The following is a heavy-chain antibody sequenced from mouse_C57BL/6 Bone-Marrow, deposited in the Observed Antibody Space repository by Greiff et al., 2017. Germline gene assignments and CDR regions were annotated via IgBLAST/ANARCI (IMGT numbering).Heavy chain of an antibody. CDR2: IDPSDSYT. V-gene: IGHV1-69*01. CDR3: ATYLTTGFAY. Sequence: QVQLQQPGAELVMPGASVKLSCKASGYTFTSYWMHWVKQRPGQGLEWIGEIDPSDSYTNYNQKFKGKSTLTVDKSSSTAYMQLSSLTSEDSAVYYCATYLTTGFAYWGQGTLVTVSA. D-gene: IGHD1-1*01. J-gene: IGHJ3*01. CDR1: GYTFTSYW.